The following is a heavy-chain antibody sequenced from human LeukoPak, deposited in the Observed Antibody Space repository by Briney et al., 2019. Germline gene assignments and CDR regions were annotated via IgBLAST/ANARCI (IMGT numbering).Heavy chain of an antibody. CDR1: GFTFSSYW. D-gene: IGHD2-2*01. CDR3: ARDSRPRYCSSTSCLNWFDP. Sequence: GGSLRLSCAASGFTFSSYWMSWVRQAPGKGLEWVANIKQDGSEKYYVDSVKGRFTISRDNAKNSLYLQMDSLRAEDTAVYYCARDSRPRYCSSTSCLNWFDPWGQGTLVTVSS. V-gene: IGHV3-7*01. J-gene: IGHJ5*02. CDR2: IKQDGSEK.